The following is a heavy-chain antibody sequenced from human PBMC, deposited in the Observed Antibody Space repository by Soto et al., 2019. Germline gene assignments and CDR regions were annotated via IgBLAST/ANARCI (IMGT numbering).Heavy chain of an antibody. Sequence: PAGSLRLSCAASGFTVSTKYMSWVRQAPGKGLEWVSVIYSGGSTFYADSVRGRFTISRDNSKNTVNLQMNSLRAEDTAVYYCARDPWAADSWGQGTLVTVS. J-gene: IGHJ4*02. V-gene: IGHV3-66*01. CDR1: GFTVSTKY. CDR2: IYSGGST. CDR3: ARDPWAADS. D-gene: IGHD3-16*01.